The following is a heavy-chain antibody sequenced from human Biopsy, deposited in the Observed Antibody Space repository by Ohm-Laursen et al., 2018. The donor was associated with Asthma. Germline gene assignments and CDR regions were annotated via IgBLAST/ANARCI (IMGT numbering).Heavy chain of an antibody. CDR1: GFTFSSYA. D-gene: IGHD3-16*02. CDR2: ISYDGSNK. CDR3: ARDLHPTNHLGELSEGFDY. V-gene: IGHV3-30-3*01. J-gene: IGHJ4*02. Sequence: SLRLSCTASGFTFSSYAMSWVRQAPGKGLEWVAVISYDGSNKYYADSVKGRFTISRDNSKNTLYLQMNSLRAEDTAVYYCARDLHPTNHLGELSEGFDYWGQGTLVTVSS.